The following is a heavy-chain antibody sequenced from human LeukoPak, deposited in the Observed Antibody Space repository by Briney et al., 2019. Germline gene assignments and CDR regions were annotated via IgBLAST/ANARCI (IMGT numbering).Heavy chain of an antibody. CDR1: GYNFTSYW. D-gene: IGHD2-21*02. CDR3: ARGHHVVVATATWASDAFDL. J-gene: IGHJ3*01. CDR2: IYPGDSDS. Sequence: GESLKISCKGSGYNFTSYWIGWVHQMPGKGLEWMGIIYPGDSDSRLSPSLQGQVTISADKSISTAYLQWNSLKASDTGMYYCARGHHVVVATATWASDAFDLWGQGTMVTVSS. V-gene: IGHV5-51*07.